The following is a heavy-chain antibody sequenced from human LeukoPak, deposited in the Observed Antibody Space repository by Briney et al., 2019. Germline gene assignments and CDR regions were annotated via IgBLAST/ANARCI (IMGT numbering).Heavy chain of an antibody. CDR2: ITHSGGST. CDR1: GFTFSNYA. Sequence: GGSLRLSCAASGFTFSNYAMSWVRQAPGKGLEWVSSITHSGGSTFYADSVKGRFTISRDNSKNTLYLQMNSLRAEDTAVYYCARDGGITLVRGVIMGDYYYYYMDVWGRGTTVTVSS. J-gene: IGHJ6*03. CDR3: ARDGGITLVRGVIMGDYYYYYMDV. V-gene: IGHV3-23*01. D-gene: IGHD3-10*01.